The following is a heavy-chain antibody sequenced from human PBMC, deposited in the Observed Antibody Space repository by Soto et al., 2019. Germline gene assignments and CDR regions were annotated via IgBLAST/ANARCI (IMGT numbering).Heavy chain of an antibody. Sequence: GGSLRLSCAASGFTFSSYGMHWVRQAPGKGLEWVAVIWYDGSNKYYADSVKGRFTISRDNSKNTPYLQMNSLRAEDTAVYYCARDHGTAMADFDYWGQGTLVTVSS. D-gene: IGHD5-18*01. CDR2: IWYDGSNK. J-gene: IGHJ4*02. V-gene: IGHV3-33*01. CDR1: GFTFSSYG. CDR3: ARDHGTAMADFDY.